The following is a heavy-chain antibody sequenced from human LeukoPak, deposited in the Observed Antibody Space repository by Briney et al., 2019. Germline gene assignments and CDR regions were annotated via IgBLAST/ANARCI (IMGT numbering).Heavy chain of an antibody. J-gene: IGHJ4*02. V-gene: IGHV3-48*01. CDR1: GFTFGSYD. CDR3: TREAPTTVTTLDY. D-gene: IGHD4-17*01. CDR2: ISSSSRTI. Sequence: GGSLRLSCAASGFTFGSYDMNWVRQAPGKGLEWVSHISSSSRTIYYADPVKGRFTISRDNAKNSLYLQMNSLRAEDTAVYYCTREAPTTVTTLDYWGRGTLVTVSS.